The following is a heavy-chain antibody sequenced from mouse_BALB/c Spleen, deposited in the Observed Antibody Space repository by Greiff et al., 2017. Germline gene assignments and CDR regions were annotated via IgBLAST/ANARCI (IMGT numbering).Heavy chain of an antibody. CDR1: GYTFTSYY. CDR3: ARGGYGNLAWFAY. V-gene: IGHV1S56*01. CDR2: IYPGDGST. Sequence: VQLVESGPELVKPGASVKMSCKASGYTFTSYYIHWVKQRPGQGLEWIGWIYPGDGSTKYNEKFKGKTTLTADKSSSTAYMLLSSLTSEDSAIYFCARGGYGNLAWFAYWGQGTLVTVSA. J-gene: IGHJ3*01. D-gene: IGHD2-1*01.